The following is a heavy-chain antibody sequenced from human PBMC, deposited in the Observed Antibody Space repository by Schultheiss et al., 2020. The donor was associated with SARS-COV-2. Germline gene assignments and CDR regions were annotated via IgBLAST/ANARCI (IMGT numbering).Heavy chain of an antibody. CDR1: GGSVSSGSYY. Sequence: LETLSLTCTVSGGSVSSGSYYWSWIRQPPGKGLEWIGYIYYSGSTNYNPSLKSRVTISVDTSKNQFSLKLSSVTAADTAVYYCASFFYGDKLFDYWGQGTLVTVSS. V-gene: IGHV4-61*01. CDR3: ASFFYGDKLFDY. D-gene: IGHD4-23*01. CDR2: IYYSGST. J-gene: IGHJ4*02.